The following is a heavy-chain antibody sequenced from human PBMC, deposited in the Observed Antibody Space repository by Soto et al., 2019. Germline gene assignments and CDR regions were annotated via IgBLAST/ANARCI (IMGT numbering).Heavy chain of an antibody. CDR3: ARDQKVYYDSSGYQFVD. CDR2: IIPIFGTA. J-gene: IGHJ4*02. V-gene: IGHV1-69*13. CDR1: GGTFSSYA. Sequence: AASVKVSCKASGGTFSSYAISWVRQAPGQGLEWMGGIIPIFGTANYAQKFQGRVTITADESTSTAYMELSSLRSEDTAVYYCARDQKVYYDSSGYQFVDWGQGTLVTVSS. D-gene: IGHD3-22*01.